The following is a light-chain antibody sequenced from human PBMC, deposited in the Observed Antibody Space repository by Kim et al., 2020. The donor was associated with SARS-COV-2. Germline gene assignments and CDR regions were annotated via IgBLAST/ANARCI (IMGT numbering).Light chain of an antibody. CDR3: AAWDDGLRGRM. CDR2: TDN. CDR1: SSNIGSNY. J-gene: IGLJ3*02. V-gene: IGLV1-44*01. Sequence: GQWGTISCSGSSSNIGSNYVSWYQHLPGTAPKLLIYTDNQRPSGVPDRFSGSKSGTSASLAISGLQSEDEADYYCAAWDDGLRGRMFGGGTKVTVL.